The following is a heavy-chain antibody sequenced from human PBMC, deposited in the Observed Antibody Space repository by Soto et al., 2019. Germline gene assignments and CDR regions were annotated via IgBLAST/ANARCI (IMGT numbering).Heavy chain of an antibody. J-gene: IGHJ4*02. D-gene: IGHD3-22*01. V-gene: IGHV3-23*01. CDR2: ISGSGGST. CDR3: AKEGYYYASSGYYPPYFFDY. CDR1: GFTFSSYS. Sequence: XGSLGLSCAASGFTFSSYSMSWVGQAPGKGLEWVSAISGSGGSTYYADSVKGRFTISRDNSKNTLYLQMNSLRAEDTAVYYCAKEGYYYASSGYYPPYFFDYWGQGTLVTVSS.